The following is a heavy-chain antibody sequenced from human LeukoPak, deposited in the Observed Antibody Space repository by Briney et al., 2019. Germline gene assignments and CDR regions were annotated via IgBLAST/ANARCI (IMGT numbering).Heavy chain of an antibody. D-gene: IGHD3-22*01. V-gene: IGHV4-59*12. CDR3: ARGPPLTYDGSGYYFFDY. Sequence: PSETLSLTCAVYGGSFSGYYWSWIRQPPGKGLEWIGYIYYSGSTNYNSSLKSRVTISVDTSKNQFSLKLSSLTAADTAVYYCARGPPLTYDGSGYYFFDYWGQGTLVTVSS. CDR2: IYYSGST. J-gene: IGHJ4*02. CDR1: GGSFSGYY.